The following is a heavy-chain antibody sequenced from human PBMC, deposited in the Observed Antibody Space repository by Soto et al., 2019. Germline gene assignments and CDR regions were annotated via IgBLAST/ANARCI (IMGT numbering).Heavy chain of an antibody. D-gene: IGHD6-19*01. Sequence: PGGSLRLSCAASGFACSNYDMSWVRQAPGNGLEWVSAISVSGDTTSYADSVKGRFTISRDNSKNTLYLQINTLRAEDTAVYYCAKNRNTGVAGTSCWFGPWGQGTLVTVSS. CDR1: GFACSNYD. V-gene: IGHV3-23*01. CDR3: AKNRNTGVAGTSCWFGP. J-gene: IGHJ5*02. CDR2: ISVSGDTT.